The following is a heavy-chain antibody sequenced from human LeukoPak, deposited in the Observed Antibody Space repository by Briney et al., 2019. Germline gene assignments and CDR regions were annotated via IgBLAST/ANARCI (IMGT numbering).Heavy chain of an antibody. J-gene: IGHJ4*02. Sequence: PGGSLRLSCAASGFTSRSYSMNWVRQAPGKGLEWVSSISSSSSYIYYADSVKGRFTISRDNAKNSLYLQMNSLRAEDTAVYYCASYYYDSSGYERRDLAFALWGQGTLVTVSS. V-gene: IGHV3-21*01. CDR1: GFTSRSYS. CDR2: ISSSSSYI. CDR3: ASYYYDSSGYERRDLAFAL. D-gene: IGHD3-22*01.